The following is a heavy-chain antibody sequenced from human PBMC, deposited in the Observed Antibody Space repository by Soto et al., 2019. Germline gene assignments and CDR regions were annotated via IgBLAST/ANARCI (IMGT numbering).Heavy chain of an antibody. V-gene: IGHV1-18*04. CDR2: ISAYNGNT. J-gene: IGHJ6*02. CDR3: ARDDPIAVAGTDYYYYGMDV. D-gene: IGHD6-19*01. CDR1: GYTFTGYY. Sequence: ASVKVSCKASGYTFTGYYMHWVRQAPGQGLEWMGWISAYNGNTNYAQKLQGRVTMTTDTSTSTAYMELRSLRSDDTAVYYCARDDPIAVAGTDYYYYGMDVWGQGTTVTVSS.